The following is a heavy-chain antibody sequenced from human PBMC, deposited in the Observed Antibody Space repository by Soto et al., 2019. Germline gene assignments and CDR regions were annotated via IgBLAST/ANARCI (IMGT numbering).Heavy chain of an antibody. CDR1: GYTLTRYT. Sequence: ASVKVSCKASGYTLTRYTMNWVRQAPGQRLEWMGWINPDNVNTKSSQKFQDRVIITRDTSARAAYLDMRILITEDTAVYYCAGGFETGQLDPWGQGTVVTVSS. J-gene: IGHJ5*02. CDR3: AGGFETGQLDP. D-gene: IGHD3-9*01. V-gene: IGHV1-3*01. CDR2: INPDNVNT.